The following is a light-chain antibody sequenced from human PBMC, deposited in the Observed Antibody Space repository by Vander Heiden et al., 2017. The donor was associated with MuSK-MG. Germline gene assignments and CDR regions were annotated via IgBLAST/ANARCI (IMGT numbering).Light chain of an antibody. J-gene: IGLJ2*01. CDR1: NSNIGVNT. Sequence: SVLTQPPSASGAPGQTVPISCSGSNSNIGVNTVNWYQQHPGTAPTLLIYCNTQRPSGVPDRFSGSRSGTAASLAISGLQSEDEADYYCAAWDDSLNGPVFGGRAKLTVL. CDR3: AAWDDSLNGPV. V-gene: IGLV1-44*01. CDR2: CNT.